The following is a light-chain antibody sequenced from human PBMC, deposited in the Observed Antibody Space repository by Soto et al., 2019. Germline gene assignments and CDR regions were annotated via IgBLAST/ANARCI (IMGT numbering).Light chain of an antibody. CDR3: QQYISIPLT. J-gene: IGKJ4*01. CDR2: AAS. Sequence: EIVLTQSPGTLSLSPGERATLSCRASRTVSAYLAWYQQNPGQAPRLLIYAASSRATGIPDRFSGSGSGTDFTLTISRLEPEDSAVYYCQQYISIPLTFGRGTKVDIK. V-gene: IGKV3-20*01. CDR1: RTVSAY.